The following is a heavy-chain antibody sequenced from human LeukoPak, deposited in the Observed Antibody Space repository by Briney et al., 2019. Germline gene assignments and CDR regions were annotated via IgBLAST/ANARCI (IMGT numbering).Heavy chain of an antibody. Sequence: ESGGGVVQPGRSLRLSCAASGFTFSSYAMHWVRQAPGKGLEWVAVISYDGSNKYYADSVKGRFTISRDNSKNTLYLQMNSLRAEDTAVYYCARDTIFGADAFDIWGQGTMVTVSS. V-gene: IGHV3-30-3*01. CDR2: ISYDGSNK. D-gene: IGHD3-3*01. CDR3: ARDTIFGADAFDI. CDR1: GFTFSSYA. J-gene: IGHJ3*02.